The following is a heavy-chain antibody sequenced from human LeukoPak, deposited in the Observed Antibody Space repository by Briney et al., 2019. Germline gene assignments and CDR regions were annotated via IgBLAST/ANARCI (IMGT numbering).Heavy chain of an antibody. V-gene: IGHV3-23*01. CDR1: GFTFSSYA. D-gene: IGHD5-24*01. Sequence: QTGGSLRLSCAASGFTFSSYAMSWVRQAPGKGLEWVSGISGSGDNTYYADSVKGRFTISRDNSEGTVYLQMNSLRPEDTAVYYCAKDDAWLQYGNWGRGTLVTVSS. CDR3: AKDDAWLQYGN. CDR2: ISGSGDNT. J-gene: IGHJ4*02.